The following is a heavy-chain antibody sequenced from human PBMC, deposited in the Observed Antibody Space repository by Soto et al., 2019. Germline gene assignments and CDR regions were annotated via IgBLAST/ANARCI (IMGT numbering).Heavy chain of an antibody. D-gene: IGHD3-22*01. J-gene: IGHJ6*02. CDR3: ARVPSLYYYDSSGYPTISYYGMDV. V-gene: IGHV4-31*03. Sequence: SETLSLTCTGSGGSISSGGYSWSWIRQHPGKGLEWIGYIYYSGSTYYNPSLKSRVTISVDTSKNQFSLKLSSVTAADTAVYYCARVPSLYYYDSSGYPTISYYGMDVWGQGTTVTVSS. CDR1: GGSISSGGYS. CDR2: IYYSGST.